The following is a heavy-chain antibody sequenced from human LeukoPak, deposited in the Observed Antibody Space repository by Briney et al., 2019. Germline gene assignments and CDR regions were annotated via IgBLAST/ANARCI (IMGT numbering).Heavy chain of an antibody. CDR2: ISGSGGST. D-gene: IGHD5-12*01. Sequence: GGSLRLSCAASGFTFSSYAMSWVRQAPGKGLEWVSAISGSGGSTYYADSVKGRFTISRDNSKNTLYLQMNSLRAEDTAVYYCAKGGYDYIEVGYFDYWGQGTLVTVSS. CDR1: GFTFSSYA. V-gene: IGHV3-23*01. J-gene: IGHJ4*02. CDR3: AKGGYDYIEVGYFDY.